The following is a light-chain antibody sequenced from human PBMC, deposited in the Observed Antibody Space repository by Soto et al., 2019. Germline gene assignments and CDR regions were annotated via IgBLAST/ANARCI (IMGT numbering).Light chain of an antibody. CDR3: QQYDILPVT. CDR1: QDIRKY. CDR2: DVF. V-gene: IGKV1-33*01. Sequence: DIQMTQSPSSLSASVGDRVTITCQASQDIRKYLNWYQQKPGKAPKLLIYDVFNLQTGVPSRYSGSGSGTDFTFTITSLQPEDIGIYYCQQYDILPVTFGPGTKVDLK. J-gene: IGKJ3*01.